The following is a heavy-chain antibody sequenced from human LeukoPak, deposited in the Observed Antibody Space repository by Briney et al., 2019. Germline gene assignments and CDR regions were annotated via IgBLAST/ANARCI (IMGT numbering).Heavy chain of an antibody. V-gene: IGHV3-30-3*01. CDR1: GVTFSTYV. Sequence: GGALRLSCAASGVTFSTYVMYWVRQAPGTGLEWVAVISYDGSNKYYADSVKGRFSISRDNSKNTLYLQMNSLRAEDTAVYYCARDLSNYGDFDYWGQGTLVTVSS. J-gene: IGHJ4*02. CDR3: ARDLSNYGDFDY. D-gene: IGHD4-17*01. CDR2: ISYDGSNK.